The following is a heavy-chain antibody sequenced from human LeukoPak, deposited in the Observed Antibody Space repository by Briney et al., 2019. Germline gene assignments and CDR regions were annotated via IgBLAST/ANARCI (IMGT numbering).Heavy chain of an antibody. V-gene: IGHV4-59*01. J-gene: IGHJ4*02. CDR2: IYYSGST. CDR3: AGGRLLGMTIGPEY. Sequence: SETLSLTCTVSGGSISSYYWSWIRQPPGKGLEWIGYIYYSGSTNYNPSLKSRVTISIDTSKNQFSLKLSSVTAADTAVYYCAGGRLLGMTIGPEYWGQGTLVTVSS. CDR1: GGSISSYY. D-gene: IGHD7-27*01.